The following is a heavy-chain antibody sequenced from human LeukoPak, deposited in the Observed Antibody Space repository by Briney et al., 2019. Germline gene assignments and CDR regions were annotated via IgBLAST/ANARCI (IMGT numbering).Heavy chain of an antibody. CDR2: IYYSGST. CDR1: GGSISSYY. Sequence: SETLSLTCTVSGGSISSYYWSWIRQPPGKGLEWIGYIYYSGSTNYNPSLKSRVTISLDTSKNQFSLKLSSVTAADTAVYYCARVRVVPAAIDWFDPWGQGTLVTVSS. V-gene: IGHV4-59*01. J-gene: IGHJ5*02. CDR3: ARVRVVPAAIDWFDP. D-gene: IGHD2-2*02.